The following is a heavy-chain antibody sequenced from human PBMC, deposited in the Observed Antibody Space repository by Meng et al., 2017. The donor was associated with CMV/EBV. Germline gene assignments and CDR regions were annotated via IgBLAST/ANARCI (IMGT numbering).Heavy chain of an antibody. J-gene: IGHJ4*02. V-gene: IGHV3-30*02. CDR3: AKRKGGYSYGDFDY. CDR2: IRYDGSNK. D-gene: IGHD5-18*01. Sequence: GGSPRLSCAASGFTFSSYGMHWVRQAPGKGLEWVAFIRYDGSNKYYADSVKGRFTISRDNSKNTLYLQMNSLRAEDTAVYYCAKRKGGYSYGDFDYWGQGTLVTVSS. CDR1: GFTFSSYG.